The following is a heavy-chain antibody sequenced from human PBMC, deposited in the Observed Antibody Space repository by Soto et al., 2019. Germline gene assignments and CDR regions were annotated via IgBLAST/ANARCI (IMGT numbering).Heavy chain of an antibody. D-gene: IGHD3-3*01. CDR2: IWYDGSNK. CDR1: GFTFSSYG. CDR3: ARDSHLYDFSSGYPSYGMDV. J-gene: IGHJ6*02. V-gene: IGHV3-33*01. Sequence: GGSLRLSCAASGFTFSSYGMHWVRQAPGKGLEWVAVIWYDGSNKYYADSVKGRFTISRDNSKNTLYLQMNSLRAEDTAVYYCARDSHLYDFSSGYPSYGMDVWGQGTTVTVSS.